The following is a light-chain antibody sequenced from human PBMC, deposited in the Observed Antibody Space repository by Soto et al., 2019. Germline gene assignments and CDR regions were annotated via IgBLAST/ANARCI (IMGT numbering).Light chain of an antibody. CDR3: SSFTSSSSYV. J-gene: IGLJ1*01. CDR2: DVS. V-gene: IGLV2-14*03. Sequence: QSALAQPASVSGSPGQSITISCTGTSSDVGSYNSVSWYQQYPGKAPTLMIHDVSNRPSGVSNRFSGSKSGNTASLTISGLQAEDEAAYYCSSFTSSSSYVFGSGTKLTVL. CDR1: SSDVGSYNS.